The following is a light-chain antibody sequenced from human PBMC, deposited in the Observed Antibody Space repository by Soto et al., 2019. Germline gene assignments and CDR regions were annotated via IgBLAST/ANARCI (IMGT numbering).Light chain of an antibody. CDR1: ESVSSY. CDR2: GAS. Sequence: EIVMTQSPATLSLSPGERATLSCRASESVSSYLAWYQQKPGQAPRVLIYGASTRATGIPARFSGSGSGTEFNLTISSLQSEDFAVYYCQQHANWPLTFGGGTKVEIK. CDR3: QQHANWPLT. J-gene: IGKJ4*01. V-gene: IGKV3-15*01.